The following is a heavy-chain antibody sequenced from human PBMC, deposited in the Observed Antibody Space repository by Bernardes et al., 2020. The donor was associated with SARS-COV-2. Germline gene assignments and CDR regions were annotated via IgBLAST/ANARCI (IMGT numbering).Heavy chain of an antibody. CDR1: GYTFTSYD. CDR3: ARGEQWLVLEDAFDI. D-gene: IGHD6-19*01. V-gene: IGHV1-8*01. Sequence: ASVKVSCMASGYTFTSYDINWVRQATGQGLEWMGWMNPNSGNTGYAQKFQGRVTMTRNTSISTAYMELSSLRSEDTAVYYCARGEQWLVLEDAFDIWGQGTMVTVSS. CDR2: MNPNSGNT. J-gene: IGHJ3*02.